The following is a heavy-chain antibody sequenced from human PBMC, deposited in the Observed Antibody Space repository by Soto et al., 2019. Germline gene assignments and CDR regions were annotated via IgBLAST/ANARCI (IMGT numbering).Heavy chain of an antibody. Sequence: EVQLVESGGGLVQPGGSLTLPCAASGFTFSVSAMLWVRQASGKGLEWVGRIRNKTNSHATEYPASVKGRFTISRDDSKNTAYLQMNSLKAEDTAVYYCATHTRDGYNDEYYFDYFGRGTLVTVSS. CDR2: IRNKTNSHAT. CDR3: ATHTRDGYNDEYYFDY. CDR1: GFTFSVSA. D-gene: IGHD2-21*01. V-gene: IGHV3-73*02. J-gene: IGHJ4*02.